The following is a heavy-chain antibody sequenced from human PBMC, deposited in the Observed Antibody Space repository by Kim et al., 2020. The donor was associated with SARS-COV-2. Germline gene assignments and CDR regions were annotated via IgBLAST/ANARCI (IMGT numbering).Heavy chain of an antibody. Sequence: GGSLRLSCAASGFTFSSYSMNWVRQAPGKGLEWVSSISSSSSYIYYADSVKGRFTISRDNAKNSLYLQMNSLRAEDTAVYYCARGDGVGAPGDGMDVWGQGTTVTVSS. J-gene: IGHJ6*02. D-gene: IGHD1-26*01. V-gene: IGHV3-21*04. CDR2: ISSSSSYI. CDR1: GFTFSSYS. CDR3: ARGDGVGAPGDGMDV.